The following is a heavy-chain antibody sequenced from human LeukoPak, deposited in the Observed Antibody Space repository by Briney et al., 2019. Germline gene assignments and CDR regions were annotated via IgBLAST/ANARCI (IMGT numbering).Heavy chain of an antibody. Sequence: SETLSLTCTVSGGSISSYYWSWIRQPAGKGLAWIGRIYTSGSTNYNPSLKSRVTMSVDTSKNQFSLKLSSVTAADTAVYYCARDRGCSSTSCYPLNWFDPWGQGTLVTVSS. V-gene: IGHV4-4*07. CDR3: ARDRGCSSTSCYPLNWFDP. CDR2: IYTSGST. J-gene: IGHJ5*02. D-gene: IGHD2-2*01. CDR1: GGSISSYY.